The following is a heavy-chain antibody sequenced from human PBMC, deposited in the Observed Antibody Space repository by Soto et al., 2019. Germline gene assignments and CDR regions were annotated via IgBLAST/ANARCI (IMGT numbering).Heavy chain of an antibody. Sequence: GGSLRLSCAASGFRFDDYNMHWVRQAPGKGLEWVSLITWNGGNKYYEDSVKGRFTISRDGTTQSVSLQMTSLKREDTGVYYCARETLSFGSALDVWGQGTTVTVSS. V-gene: IGHV3-43*01. CDR1: GFRFDDYN. J-gene: IGHJ6*02. CDR3: ARETLSFGSALDV. CDR2: ITWNGGNK. D-gene: IGHD3-3*01.